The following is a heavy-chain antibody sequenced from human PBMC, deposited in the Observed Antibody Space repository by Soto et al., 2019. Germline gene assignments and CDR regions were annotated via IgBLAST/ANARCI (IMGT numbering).Heavy chain of an antibody. V-gene: IGHV4-39*01. CDR2: IYYSGST. J-gene: IGHJ3*02. CDR1: GGSISSSSYY. Sequence: SETLSLTCTVSGGSISSSSYYWGWIRQPPGKGLEWIGSIYYSGSTYYNPSLKSRVTISVDTSKNQFSLKLSSVTAADTAVYYCARTWSYGSGSFSAFDIWGQGTMVTVPS. CDR3: ARTWSYGSGSFSAFDI. D-gene: IGHD3-10*01.